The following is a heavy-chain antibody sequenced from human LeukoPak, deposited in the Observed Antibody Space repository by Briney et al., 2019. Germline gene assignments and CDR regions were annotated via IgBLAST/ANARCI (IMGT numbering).Heavy chain of an antibody. Sequence: TGGTLIISCAGSKFTFSSYTMNWVRQAPGKELEWVAVISYHGSDKDYADPVKGRFSISRDNPKNTVYLQMNSLRVEDTAVYYCARDHGGNRPNAFDIWGQGTMVTVSS. CDR1: KFTFSSYT. J-gene: IGHJ3*02. CDR3: ARDHGGNRPNAFDI. D-gene: IGHD4-23*01. CDR2: ISYHGSDK. V-gene: IGHV3-30-3*01.